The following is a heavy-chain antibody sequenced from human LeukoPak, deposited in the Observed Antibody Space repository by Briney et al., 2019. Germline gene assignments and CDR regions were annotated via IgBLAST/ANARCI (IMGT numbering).Heavy chain of an antibody. CDR2: ISTTCSPT. V-gene: IGHV3-48*04. CDR1: GFSFSRYS. J-gene: IGHJ4*02. D-gene: IGHD3-3*02. Sequence: GGSLRLSCAASGFSFSRYSLNWVRQAPGKGLEWVSHISTTCSPTYYADSVKGRFAMSRDNAKNSVYLQTNSLRAEDTAVYYCARASHFWSVYIVWGEGTLVTVSS. CDR3: ARASHFWSVYIV.